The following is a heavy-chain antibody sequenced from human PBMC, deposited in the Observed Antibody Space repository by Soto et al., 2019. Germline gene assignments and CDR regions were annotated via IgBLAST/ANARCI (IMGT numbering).Heavy chain of an antibody. CDR1: GFTFSSYS. J-gene: IGHJ6*02. CDR3: ARGIVVAGMAGPDYYYYYGMDV. D-gene: IGHD6-19*01. Sequence: EVQLVESGGGLVKPGGSLRLSCADSGFTFSSYSMNWVRQAPGKGLEWVSSISSSSSYIYYAHSVKGRFTISRDNAKNYLYLQMNSLRAEDTAVYYCARGIVVAGMAGPDYYYYYGMDVWGQGTTVTVSS. V-gene: IGHV3-21*01. CDR2: ISSSSSYI.